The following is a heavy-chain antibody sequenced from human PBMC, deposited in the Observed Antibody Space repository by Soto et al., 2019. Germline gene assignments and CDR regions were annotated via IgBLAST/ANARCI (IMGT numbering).Heavy chain of an antibody. V-gene: IGHV3-30*18. D-gene: IGHD3-10*01. J-gene: IGHJ6*02. CDR1: GFPFSSYG. CDR3: AKDLRKAYYYGSGSYNYYGMDV. CDR2: ISYDGSNK. Sequence: QVQLVESGGGVVQPGRSLRLSCAASGFPFSSYGMHWVRQAPGKGLEWVAVISYDGSNKYYADSVKGRFTISRDNSKNTLYLQMNSLRAEDTAVYYCAKDLRKAYYYGSGSYNYYGMDVWVQGTTVTVSS.